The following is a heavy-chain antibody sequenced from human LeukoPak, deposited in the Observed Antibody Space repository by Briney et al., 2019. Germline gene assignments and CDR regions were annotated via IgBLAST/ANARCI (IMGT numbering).Heavy chain of an antibody. Sequence: SETLSLTCTASGGSISSYYWSWIRQPPGKGLEWIGYIYYSGSTNYNPSLKSRVTISVDTSKNQFSLKLSSVTAADTAVYYCASTYCSGGSCYWALEYWGQGTLVTVSS. D-gene: IGHD2-15*01. V-gene: IGHV4-59*08. CDR2: IYYSGST. J-gene: IGHJ4*02. CDR3: ASTYCSGGSCYWALEY. CDR1: GGSISSYY.